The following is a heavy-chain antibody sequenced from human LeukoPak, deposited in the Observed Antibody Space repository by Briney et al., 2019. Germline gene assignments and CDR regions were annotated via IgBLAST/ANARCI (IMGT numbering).Heavy chain of an antibody. CDR3: AKWGDFDILTGYYVSDF. V-gene: IGHV3-23*01. CDR1: GFTFSNYA. CDR2: VTGRGSST. D-gene: IGHD3-9*01. Sequence: GASLRLSCVASGFTFSNYAMSWVRQPPGTRLEWVSAVTGRGSSTYYADSVKGRFTITRDNSRNTLFLQMNSLRAEDTAIYYCAKWGDFDILTGYYVSDFWGQGTLVTVSP. J-gene: IGHJ4*02.